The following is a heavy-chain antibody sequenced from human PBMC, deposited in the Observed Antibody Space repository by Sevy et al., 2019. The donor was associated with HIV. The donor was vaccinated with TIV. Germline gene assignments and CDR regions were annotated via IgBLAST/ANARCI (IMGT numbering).Heavy chain of an antibody. Sequence: GGSLRLSCAASGFTFSSNWMTWVLQAPGKGLEWVANVKQDMSEKYYADSVKGRFTISRDNAKNSLFLQMNSLRAEDTAVYYCARAQQVTMLVVIGGLYFDLWGQGTLVTVSS. J-gene: IGHJ4*02. CDR2: VKQDMSEK. V-gene: IGHV3-7*01. CDR1: GFTFSSNW. CDR3: ARAQQVTMLVVIGGLYFDL. D-gene: IGHD3-3*01.